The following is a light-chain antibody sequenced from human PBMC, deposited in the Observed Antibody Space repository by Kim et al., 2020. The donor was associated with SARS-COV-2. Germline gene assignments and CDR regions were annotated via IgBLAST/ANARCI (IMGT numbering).Light chain of an antibody. Sequence: QSVLTQPPSASGSPGQSLTISCSGTSSDFGAYNYNYVSWYQQHPGRAPKLLIYEVTKRPSGVPDRFSGSKSGGTASLTVSGLQADDEADYYCTTHADNNYFFGTGTKVTVL. CDR2: EVT. CDR3: TTHADNNYF. V-gene: IGLV2-8*01. J-gene: IGLJ1*01. CDR1: SSDFGAYNYNY.